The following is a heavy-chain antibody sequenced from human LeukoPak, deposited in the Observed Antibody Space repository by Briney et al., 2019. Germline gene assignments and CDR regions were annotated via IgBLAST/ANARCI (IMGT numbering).Heavy chain of an antibody. CDR1: GGSFSGYY. CDR3: AREGCSGGSCYGPSDY. Sequence: SETLSLTCAVYGGSFSGYYWSWIRQSPGKGLEWIGEINHRGSTNYNPSLKRRVTISVDTSKNQFSLKLSSVTAADTAVYYCAREGCSGGSCYGPSDYWGQGTLVTVSS. D-gene: IGHD2-15*01. CDR2: INHRGST. V-gene: IGHV4-34*01. J-gene: IGHJ4*02.